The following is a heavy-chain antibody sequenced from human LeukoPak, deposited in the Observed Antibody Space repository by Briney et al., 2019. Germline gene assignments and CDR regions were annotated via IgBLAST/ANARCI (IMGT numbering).Heavy chain of an antibody. J-gene: IGHJ4*02. CDR1: GYTFTGYA. Sequence: GASVKVSRKASGYTFTGYAMNWVRQAPGQGLEWMGWINTNTGNPTYAQGFTGRFVFSLDTSVSTAYVQISSLKAENTAVYYCARAPFPGISSGWSYYWGQGTLVTVSS. CDR2: INTNTGNP. V-gene: IGHV7-4-1*02. D-gene: IGHD6-19*01. CDR3: ARAPFPGISSGWSYY.